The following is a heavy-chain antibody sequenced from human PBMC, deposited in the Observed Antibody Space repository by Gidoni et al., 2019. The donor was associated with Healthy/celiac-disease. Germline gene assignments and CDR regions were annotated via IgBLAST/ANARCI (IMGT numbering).Heavy chain of an antibody. D-gene: IGHD3-3*01. Sequence: QLQLQESGPGLVKPSETLSLTCPVSGGSISSSSYYLGWIRQPPGKGLEWIGSIYYSGSTYYNPALKIRVTISVDTSKNQFALKLSSGNAADTAVYYCERHHRCLEWLLPAPLYYYYYYMDVWGKGTTVTVSS. J-gene: IGHJ6*03. CDR1: GGSISSSSYY. V-gene: IGHV4-39*01. CDR2: IYYSGST. CDR3: ERHHRCLEWLLPAPLYYYYYYMDV.